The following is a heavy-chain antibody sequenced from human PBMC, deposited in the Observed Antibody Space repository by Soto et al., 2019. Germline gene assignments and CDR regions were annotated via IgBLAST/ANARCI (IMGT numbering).Heavy chain of an antibody. D-gene: IGHD2-21*02. CDR1: GGSISSYY. Sequence: PETLSLTCSVSGGSISSYYWSWIRQPPGKGLEWIGYIFYSGRSGSTNYNPSLKSRVTISVDTSKNQFSLKLSSVTAADTAVYYCARTALGWLDPWGQGNLVTVSS. CDR2: IFYSGRSGST. V-gene: IGHV4-59*01. J-gene: IGHJ5*02. CDR3: ARTALGWLDP.